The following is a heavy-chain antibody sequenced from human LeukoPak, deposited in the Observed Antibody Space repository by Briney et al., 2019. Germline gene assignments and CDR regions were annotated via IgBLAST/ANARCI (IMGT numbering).Heavy chain of an antibody. V-gene: IGHV3-7*01. J-gene: IGHJ6*04. D-gene: IGHD3-10*02. CDR1: GFTFSSYW. CDR3: AELGITMIGGV. CDR2: IKQDGSEK. Sequence: GGSLRLSCAASGFTFSSYWMTWVRQAPGKGLEWVANIKQDGSEKYYVDSLKGRFTISRDNAKNSLYLQMNSLRAEDTAVYYCAELGITMIGGVWGKGTTVTISS.